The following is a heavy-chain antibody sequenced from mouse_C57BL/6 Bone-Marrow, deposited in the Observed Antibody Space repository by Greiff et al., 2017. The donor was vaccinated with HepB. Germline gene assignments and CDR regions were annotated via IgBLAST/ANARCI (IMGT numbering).Heavy chain of an antibody. CDR1: GFTFSDYG. Sequence: EVHLVESGGGLVKPGGSLKLSCAASGFTFSDYGMHWVRQAPEKGLEWVAYISSGSSTIYSADTVKGRFTISRDNAKNTLFLQMTSLSSEDTAMYYFANYYGSSPQYCDVWGTGTTVTVSS. J-gene: IGHJ1*03. CDR2: ISSGSSTI. CDR3: ANYYGSSPQYCDV. V-gene: IGHV5-17*01. D-gene: IGHD1-1*01.